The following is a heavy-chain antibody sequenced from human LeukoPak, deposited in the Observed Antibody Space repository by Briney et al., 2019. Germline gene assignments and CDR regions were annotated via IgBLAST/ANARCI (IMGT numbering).Heavy chain of an antibody. CDR1: GGTFSSYA. CDR2: IIPIFGTA. J-gene: IGHJ3*02. Sequence: GASVKVSCKASGGTFSSYAISWVRQAPGQGLEWMGGIIPIFGTANYAQKFQGGVTITTDESTSTAYMELSSLRSEGTAAYYCARLLDRRMGIDDAFDIWGQGTMVTVSS. CDR3: ARLLDRRMGIDDAFDI. D-gene: IGHD2-2*03. V-gene: IGHV1-69*05.